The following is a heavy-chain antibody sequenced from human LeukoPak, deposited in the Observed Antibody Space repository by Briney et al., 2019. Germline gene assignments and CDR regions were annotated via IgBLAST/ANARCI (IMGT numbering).Heavy chain of an antibody. CDR2: IYYTGNT. J-gene: IGHJ4*02. Sequence: PSETLSLTCTVSGVSISSSNSYWGWLRQPPGTGLEWIGSIYYTGNTYYNASLKSRVTISIDTSKNQISLRLTSVTATDTAVYYCARQTGSGLFILPGGQGTLVTVSS. CDR1: GVSISSSNSY. CDR3: ARQTGSGLFILP. V-gene: IGHV4-39*01. D-gene: IGHD3/OR15-3a*01.